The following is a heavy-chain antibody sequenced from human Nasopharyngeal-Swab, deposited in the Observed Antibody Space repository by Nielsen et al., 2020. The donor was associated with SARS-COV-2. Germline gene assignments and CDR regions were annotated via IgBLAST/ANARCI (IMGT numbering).Heavy chain of an antibody. Sequence: ASVKVSCKASGYTFTGYYMHWVRQAPGQGLEWMGRINPNSGGTNYAQKFQGRVTMTRDTSISTAYMELSRLRSDGTAVYYCAREPRYSYGLFDPWGQGTLVTVSS. CDR2: INPNSGGT. D-gene: IGHD5-18*01. V-gene: IGHV1-2*06. J-gene: IGHJ5*02. CDR3: AREPRYSYGLFDP. CDR1: GYTFTGYY.